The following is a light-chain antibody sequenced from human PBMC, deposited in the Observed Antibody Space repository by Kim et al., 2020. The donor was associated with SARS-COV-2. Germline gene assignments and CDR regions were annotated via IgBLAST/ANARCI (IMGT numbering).Light chain of an antibody. CDR2: EVS. V-gene: IGLV2-8*01. J-gene: IGLJ2*01. Sequence: QSALTQSPSASGSPGQSVTISCTGTSSDVGGYNYVSWYQQHPGKAPKLMIYEVSKRPSGVPDRFSGSKSGNTASLTVSGLQAEDEADYYCSSYAGSILFGGGTQLTVL. CDR3: SSYAGSIL. CDR1: SSDVGGYNY.